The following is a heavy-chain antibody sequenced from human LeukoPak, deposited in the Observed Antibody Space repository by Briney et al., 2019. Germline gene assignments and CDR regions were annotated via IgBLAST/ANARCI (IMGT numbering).Heavy chain of an antibody. D-gene: IGHD5-24*01. CDR3: ARHREWLQDPFDY. CDR1: GGSISSLY. V-gene: IGHV4-39*01. J-gene: IGHJ4*02. Sequence: SETLSLTCSVSGGSISSLYWSWIRQPPGKGLEWIGSMYYSGNTYYSPSLKSRVTISVDTTRTQFSLKLSSVTAADTAVYYCARHREWLQDPFDYWGQGTLVTVSS. CDR2: MYYSGNT.